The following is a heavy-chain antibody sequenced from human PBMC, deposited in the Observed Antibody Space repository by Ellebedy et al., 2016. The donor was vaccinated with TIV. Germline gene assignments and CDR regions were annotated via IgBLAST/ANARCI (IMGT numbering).Heavy chain of an antibody. CDR1: GYTFTAYY. J-gene: IGHJ4*02. Sequence: ASVKVSCXASGYTFTAYYMHWVRQAPGQGLEWMGWINPNTGGTNFAQKFQGRVTLTRDTSISTAYMELSSLRSDDTAIYYCVRGSHIQLPHYWGQGTLVTVSS. CDR3: VRGSHIQLPHY. V-gene: IGHV1-2*02. CDR2: INPNTGGT. D-gene: IGHD2-2*01.